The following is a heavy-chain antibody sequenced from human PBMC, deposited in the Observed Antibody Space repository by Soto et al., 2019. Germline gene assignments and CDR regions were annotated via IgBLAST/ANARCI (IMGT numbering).Heavy chain of an antibody. CDR2: IIPIFGTA. J-gene: IGHJ4*02. D-gene: IGHD3-10*01. Sequence: QVQLVQSGAEVKKPGSSVKVSCKASGGTFSSYAISWVRQAPGQGLEWMGGIIPIFGTANYAQKFQGRVTITADESTSTAYMELGSLRSEDTAVYYCASRMDYYGSGSEYFDYWGQGTLVTVSS. CDR1: GGTFSSYA. V-gene: IGHV1-69*01. CDR3: ASRMDYYGSGSEYFDY.